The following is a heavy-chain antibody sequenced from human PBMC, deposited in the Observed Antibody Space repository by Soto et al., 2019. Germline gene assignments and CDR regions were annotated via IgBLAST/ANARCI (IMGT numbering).Heavy chain of an antibody. Sequence: SETLSLTCTVSGGSISSSRYYWGWIRQPPGKGLEWIGTIYYTGSTYFNPPLKSRVTISVDTSKNQFSLKLSSVTAADTSVYYCARGREIFGAVTPFEYWGQGTQVTVSS. CDR3: ARGREIFGAVTPFEY. CDR2: IYYTGST. CDR1: GGSISSSRYY. V-gene: IGHV4-39*01. D-gene: IGHD3-3*01. J-gene: IGHJ4*02.